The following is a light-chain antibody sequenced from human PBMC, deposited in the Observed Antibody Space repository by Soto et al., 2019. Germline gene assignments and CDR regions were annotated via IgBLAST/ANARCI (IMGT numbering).Light chain of an antibody. V-gene: IGLV2-14*01. CDR3: SSYTSGGSYV. J-gene: IGLJ1*01. CDR2: DVS. CDR1: SSDVGGYNS. Sequence: QSALTQPASVSGAPGLSIAISCTGTSSDVGGYNSVSWYQQQPGKVPKLMIYDVSNRPSGVSNRFSGSKSGNTASLTISGLQAEDEGDYYCSSYTSGGSYVFGTGTKRTVL.